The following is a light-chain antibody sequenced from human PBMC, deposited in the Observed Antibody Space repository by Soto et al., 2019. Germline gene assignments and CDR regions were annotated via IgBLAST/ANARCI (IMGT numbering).Light chain of an antibody. V-gene: IGLV2-14*03. CDR3: ASYTYTSPYA. Sequence: QSALTQPASVSGSPGQSITISCAGISNDFGGYNYVSWYQQHPGRVPKLLIYDDSNRPSGVSNRFSGSKSGNTASLTISGLQAEDEADYYCASYTYTSPYAFGIGTKVTVL. J-gene: IGLJ1*01. CDR2: DDS. CDR1: SNDFGGYNY.